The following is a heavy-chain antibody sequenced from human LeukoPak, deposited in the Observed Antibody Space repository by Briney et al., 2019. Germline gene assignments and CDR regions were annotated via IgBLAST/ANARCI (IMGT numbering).Heavy chain of an antibody. D-gene: IGHD1-26*01. CDR1: GGSFSGYY. Sequence: SETLSLTCAVYGGSFSGYYWSWIRQPAGKGLEWIGRIYTSGSTNYNPSLKSRVTMSVDTSKNQFSLKLSSVTAADTAVYYCARGENSGSSHWFDPWGQGTLVTVSS. CDR3: ARGENSGSSHWFDP. J-gene: IGHJ5*02. CDR2: IYTSGST. V-gene: IGHV4-59*10.